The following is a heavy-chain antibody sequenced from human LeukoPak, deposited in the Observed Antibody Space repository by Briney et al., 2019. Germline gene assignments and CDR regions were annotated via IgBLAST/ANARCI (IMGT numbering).Heavy chain of an antibody. CDR2: ISAYNGNT. D-gene: IGHD3-22*01. CDR1: GYTFTSYG. V-gene: IGHV1-18*01. Sequence: GASVKVSCKASGYTFTSYGISWVRQAPGQGLEWMGWISAYNGNTNYAQKLQGRVTTTTDTSTSTAYMELRSLRSDDTAVYYCAILSDYYDSSGYPFDYWGQGTLVTVSS. J-gene: IGHJ4*02. CDR3: AILSDYYDSSGYPFDY.